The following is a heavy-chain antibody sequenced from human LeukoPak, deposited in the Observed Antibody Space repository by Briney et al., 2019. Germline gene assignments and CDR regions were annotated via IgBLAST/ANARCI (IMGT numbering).Heavy chain of an antibody. J-gene: IGHJ4*02. CDR3: ARHLGLSLQPGDYFDY. V-gene: IGHV4-39*01. Sequence: SETLSLTCTVSGGSISSSSYYWGWIRQPPGKGLEWIGSIYYSGSTYYNPSLKSRVTISVDTSKNQFSLKLSSVTAADTAVYYCARHLGLSLQPGDYFDYWGQGTLVTVSS. CDR2: IYYSGST. CDR1: GGSISSSSYY. D-gene: IGHD3-16*01.